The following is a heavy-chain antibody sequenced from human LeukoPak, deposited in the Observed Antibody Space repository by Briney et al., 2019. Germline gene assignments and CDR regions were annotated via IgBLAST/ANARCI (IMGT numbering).Heavy chain of an antibody. J-gene: IGHJ5*02. V-gene: IGHV4-30-4*08. Sequence: SETLSLTCTVSGGSISSGDYYWSWIRQPPGRGLEWIGYIYYSGSTYYNPSLKSRVTISVDTSKNQFSLKLSSVTAADTAVYYCARVTPRGARVATMVRGVGWFDPWGQGTLVTVSS. CDR1: GGSISSGDYY. CDR3: ARVTPRGARVATMVRGVGWFDP. D-gene: IGHD3-10*01. CDR2: IYYSGST.